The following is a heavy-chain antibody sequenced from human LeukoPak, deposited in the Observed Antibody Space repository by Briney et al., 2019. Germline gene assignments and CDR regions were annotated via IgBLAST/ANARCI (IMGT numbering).Heavy chain of an antibody. V-gene: IGHV4-61*01. CDR3: AREAPSAGATYDYYYGMDV. CDR2: IYYSGST. D-gene: IGHD1-26*01. J-gene: IGHJ6*02. CDR1: GGSVSSGSYY. Sequence: SETLSLTCTVSGGSVSSGSYYWSWNRQPPGKGLEWIWYIYYSGSTNYNPFLKSRVTISVDTSKNQFSLKLSSVTAADTAVYYCAREAPSAGATYDYYYGMDVWGQGTTVTVSS.